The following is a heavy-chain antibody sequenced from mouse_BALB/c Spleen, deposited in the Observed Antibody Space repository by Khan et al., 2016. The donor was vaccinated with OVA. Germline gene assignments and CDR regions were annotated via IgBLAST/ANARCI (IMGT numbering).Heavy chain of an antibody. CDR2: ISYSGNT. V-gene: IGHV3-2*02. CDR3: ARMYGGDFDY. J-gene: IGHJ2*01. D-gene: IGHD2-10*02. CDR1: GYSITNDYA. Sequence: EVQLQESGPGLVKPSQSLSLTCTVTGYSITNDYAWNWIRQFPGNKLEWMGYISYSGNTKYNPSLKSRISITRDTSKNQFFLQLNSVTIEDTATYYCARMYGGDFDYWGQGTTLTVSS.